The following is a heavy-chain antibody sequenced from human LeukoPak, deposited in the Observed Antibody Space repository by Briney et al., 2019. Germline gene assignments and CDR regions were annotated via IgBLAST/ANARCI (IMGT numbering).Heavy chain of an antibody. V-gene: IGHV3-7*01. CDR1: GFSFSNYW. CDR2: IRGDESRK. Sequence: GGSLRLSCAASGFSFSNYWMTWLRQAPGKGLEWVANIRGDESRKYYLDSVTGRFTISRDNAKNSLYLQMNSLRAEDTAVYYCARDPYCSGGSCYGKYYYYGMDVWGQGTTVTVSS. D-gene: IGHD2-15*01. CDR3: ARDPYCSGGSCYGKYYYYGMDV. J-gene: IGHJ6*02.